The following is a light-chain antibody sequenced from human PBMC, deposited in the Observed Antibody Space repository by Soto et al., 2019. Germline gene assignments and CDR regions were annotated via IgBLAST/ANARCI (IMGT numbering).Light chain of an antibody. J-gene: IGKJ2*02. V-gene: IGKV1-5*03. CDR1: QSIGSW. CDR3: QQYNSYCT. CDR2: KAS. Sequence: DIQMTQSPFTLSASVGDRIIITCRASQSIGSWLAWYQQKPGKAPKLLIYKASSLESGVPSRFSGSGYETEFTLTISSLQPDDFATYYCQQYNSYCTFGQGTKLEIK.